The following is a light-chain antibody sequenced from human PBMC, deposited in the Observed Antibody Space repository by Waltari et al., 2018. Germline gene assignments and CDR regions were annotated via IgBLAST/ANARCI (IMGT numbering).Light chain of an antibody. J-gene: IGLJ3*02. CDR1: NSDVGGYNY. V-gene: IGLV2-14*03. CDR2: DVG. CDR3: CSDTSSKTRV. Sequence: QSALTQPASVSGSPGQSITISCTGTNSDVGGYNYVSWYQHHPGKAPKLMIYDVGNRPSGVSIGFSGSKSGNTASLTISGLQADDEAYYYCCSDTSSKTRVFGGGTKLTVL.